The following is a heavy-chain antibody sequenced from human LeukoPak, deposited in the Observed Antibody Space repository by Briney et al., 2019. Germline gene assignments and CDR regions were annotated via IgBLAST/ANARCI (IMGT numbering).Heavy chain of an antibody. D-gene: IGHD3-16*01. CDR2: IYSSGQS. Sequence: SETLSLTCAVSGGSITSTTNSWAWIRQSPGKGLEWIGSIYSSGQSYYKVSLRSRVTMSVDTSKDLFSLKLTSVTAADTAVYYCARAPVSTAYLHYYSMDVWGKGTMVTVSS. CDR1: GGSITSTTNS. V-gene: IGHV4-39*07. CDR3: ARAPVSTAYLHYYSMDV. J-gene: IGHJ6*03.